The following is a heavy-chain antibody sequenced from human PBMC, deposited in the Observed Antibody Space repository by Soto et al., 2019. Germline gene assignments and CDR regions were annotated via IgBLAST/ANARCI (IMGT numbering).Heavy chain of an antibody. CDR2: ISGSGGST. V-gene: IGHV3-23*01. CDR3: AKDFIGTSADAFDI. D-gene: IGHD3-16*02. Sequence: GGSLRLSCTASGFTFSSYAMSWVRQAPGKGLEWVSGISGSGGSTYYADSMKGRFTISRDNSKNTLFLQMNGLRAEDTAIYYCAKDFIGTSADAFDIWGQGTMVTVSS. CDR1: GFTFSSYA. J-gene: IGHJ3*02.